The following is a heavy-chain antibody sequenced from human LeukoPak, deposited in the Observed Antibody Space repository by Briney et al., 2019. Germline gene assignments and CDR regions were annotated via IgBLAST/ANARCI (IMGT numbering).Heavy chain of an antibody. J-gene: IGHJ4*02. V-gene: IGHV3-30*18. Sequence: GGSLRLSCAASGFTFSSYGMHWVRQAPGKGLEWVAVISYDGSNKYYAGSLKGRFTISRENSKNSLYLQMNSLRAEDTAVYYCAKVGGFWSGYSDYFDYWGQGTLVTVSS. CDR3: AKVGGFWSGYSDYFDY. CDR1: GFTFSSYG. CDR2: ISYDGSNK. D-gene: IGHD3-3*01.